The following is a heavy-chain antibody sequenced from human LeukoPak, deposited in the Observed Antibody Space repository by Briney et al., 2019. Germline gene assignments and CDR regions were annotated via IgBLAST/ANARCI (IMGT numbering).Heavy chain of an antibody. CDR3: ARLLGAVAGTGSNWFDP. CDR1: GGSISSYY. D-gene: IGHD6-19*01. V-gene: IGHV4-59*08. CDR2: VYFSGGTNYSPSLT. J-gene: IGHJ5*02. Sequence: SETLSLTCTVSGGSISSYYWSWIRQPPGKGLEWIGYVYFSGGTNYSPSLTNYNPSLKSRVTISVDTSKNQFSLKLSSVTAADTAVYYCARLLGAVAGTGSNWFDPWGQGTLVTVSS.